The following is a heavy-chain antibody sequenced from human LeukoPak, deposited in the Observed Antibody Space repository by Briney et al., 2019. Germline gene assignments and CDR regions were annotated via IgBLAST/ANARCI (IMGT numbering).Heavy chain of an antibody. CDR1: GFTFSSYS. CDR3: ARAPTVLVGYCSSSSCQADY. J-gene: IGHJ4*02. Sequence: GGSMRLSCAASGFTFSSYSMNWVRQAPGKGLEWVSAISGDSRYIYYADSVRGRFTISRDNAENSLYLQMNSLRVEDTAVYYCARAPTVLVGYCSSSSCQADYWGQGTLVTVSS. CDR2: ISGDSRYI. D-gene: IGHD2-2*01. V-gene: IGHV3-21*01.